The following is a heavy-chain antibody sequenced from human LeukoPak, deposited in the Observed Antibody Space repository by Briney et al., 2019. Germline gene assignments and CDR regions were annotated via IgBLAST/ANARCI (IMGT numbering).Heavy chain of an antibody. D-gene: IGHD3-22*01. V-gene: IGHV3-23*01. CDR2: ISGSGGST. CDR1: GFTFSSYA. CDR3: AKSGAMIVVVIPYYFDY. Sequence: GGSLRLSCAASGFTFSSYAMSWVRQAPGKGLEWVSAISGSGGSTYYADSVKGRFTISRDKSKNTLYLQMNSLRAEDTAVYYCAKSGAMIVVVIPYYFDYWGQGTLVAVSS. J-gene: IGHJ4*02.